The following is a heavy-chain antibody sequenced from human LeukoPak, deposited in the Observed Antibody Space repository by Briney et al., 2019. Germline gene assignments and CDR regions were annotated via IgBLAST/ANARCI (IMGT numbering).Heavy chain of an antibody. Sequence: GGSLRLSCATSGFTFHDYSIHWVRQAPGKGLEWVSGIAWNSGSIAYVDSVKGRFTMSRDNAKNSLYLQMNSLRAEDTAVYFCARVGALSSSWLLYWGQGTLVTVSS. D-gene: IGHD6-13*01. CDR2: IAWNSGSI. CDR1: GFTFHDYS. V-gene: IGHV3-9*01. CDR3: ARVGALSSSWLLY. J-gene: IGHJ4*02.